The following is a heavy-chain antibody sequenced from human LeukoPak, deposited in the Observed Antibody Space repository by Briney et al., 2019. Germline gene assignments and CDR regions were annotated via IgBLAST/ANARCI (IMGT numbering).Heavy chain of an antibody. J-gene: IGHJ4*02. D-gene: IGHD6-19*01. CDR3: AKGNLSGWYSYYFDY. Sequence: GGSLRLSCAASGFSFSSYTMNWVRQAPGKGLEWVSSISGSSSYIYYADSVKGRFTISRDNAKNSLFLQMNSLRAEDTAVYYCAKGNLSGWYSYYFDYWGQGTLVTVSS. CDR2: ISGSSSYI. CDR1: GFSFSSYT. V-gene: IGHV3-21*01.